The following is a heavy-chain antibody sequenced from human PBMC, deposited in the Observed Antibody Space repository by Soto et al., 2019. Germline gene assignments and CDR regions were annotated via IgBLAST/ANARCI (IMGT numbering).Heavy chain of an antibody. Sequence: GGSLRLSCAASGFTFSSYDMHWVRQATGKGLEWVSAIGTAGDTYYPDSVKGRFTISRDNAKNSLLLQMSGLRADDTAVYYCARGRCGGTCSGQLFDNWGQGTLVTVSS. CDR1: GFTFSSYD. CDR2: IGTAGDT. J-gene: IGHJ4*02. V-gene: IGHV3-13*01. D-gene: IGHD2-15*01. CDR3: ARGRCGGTCSGQLFDN.